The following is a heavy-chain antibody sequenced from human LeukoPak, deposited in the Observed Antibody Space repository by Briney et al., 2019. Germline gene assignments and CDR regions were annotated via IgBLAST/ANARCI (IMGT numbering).Heavy chain of an antibody. CDR2: IHHSGST. Sequence: SGTLSLTCAVSGGSIISNNWWSWVRQPPGEGLEWIGEIHHSGSTNYNPSLKSRVTISVDKSKNQFYLKLGSVTAADTAVYYCARDHCTANWYFDYWGQGTLVTVSS. D-gene: IGHD1-1*01. J-gene: IGHJ4*02. CDR1: GGSIISNNW. V-gene: IGHV4-4*02. CDR3: ARDHCTANWYFDY.